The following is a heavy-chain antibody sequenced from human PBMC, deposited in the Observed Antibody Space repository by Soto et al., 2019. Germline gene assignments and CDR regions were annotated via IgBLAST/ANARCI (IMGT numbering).Heavy chain of an antibody. V-gene: IGHV3-30*18. CDR3: AKCARELLSYFDY. Sequence: GGSLRLSCAASGFTFSSYGMHWVRQAPGKGLEWVAVISYDGSNKYYADSVKGRFTISRDNSKNTLYPQMNSLRAEDTAVYYCAKCARELLSYFDYWGQGTLVTVSS. CDR2: ISYDGSNK. CDR1: GFTFSSYG. D-gene: IGHD1-26*01. J-gene: IGHJ4*02.